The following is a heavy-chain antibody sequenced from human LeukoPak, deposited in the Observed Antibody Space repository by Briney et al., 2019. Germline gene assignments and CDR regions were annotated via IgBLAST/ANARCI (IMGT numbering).Heavy chain of an antibody. V-gene: IGHV3-66*01. CDR2: IYSGGST. Sequence: GGSLRLSCAASGFTVSSNYMSWVRQAPGRGLEWVSVIYSGGSTYYADSVEGRFTISRDNSKNTLFLQMNSLRAGDTAVYYCARGTVTMVDYWGQGTLVTVSS. CDR3: ARGTVTMVDY. J-gene: IGHJ4*02. CDR1: GFTVSSNY. D-gene: IGHD3-10*01.